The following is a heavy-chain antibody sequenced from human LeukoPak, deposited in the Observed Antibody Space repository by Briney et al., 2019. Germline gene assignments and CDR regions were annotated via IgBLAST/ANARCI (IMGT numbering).Heavy chain of an antibody. D-gene: IGHD3-10*01. J-gene: IGHJ4*02. CDR3: ARGEGYYGPDY. CDR2: IHYSWGT. CDR1: GGSISSDY. Sequence: SETLSLTCTVSGGSISSDYWSWIRQPPDKGLEWIGYIHYSWGTNYNPSLRSRVSISLDTSKKQFSLKLTSVTTADTAVYYCARGEGYYGPDYWGQGTLVTVSS. V-gene: IGHV4-59*01.